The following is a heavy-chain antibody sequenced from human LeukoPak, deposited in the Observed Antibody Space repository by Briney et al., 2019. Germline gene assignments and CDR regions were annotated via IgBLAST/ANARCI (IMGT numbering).Heavy chain of an antibody. D-gene: IGHD3-10*01. V-gene: IGHV4-59*01. Sequence: PSGTLSLTCTVSGGSISSYYWSWIRQPPGKGLEWIGYIYYSGSTNYNPSLKSRVTISVDTSKNQFSLKLSSVTAADTAVYYCARDGDGYFDYWGQGTLVTVSS. J-gene: IGHJ4*02. CDR1: GGSISSYY. CDR2: IYYSGST. CDR3: ARDGDGYFDY.